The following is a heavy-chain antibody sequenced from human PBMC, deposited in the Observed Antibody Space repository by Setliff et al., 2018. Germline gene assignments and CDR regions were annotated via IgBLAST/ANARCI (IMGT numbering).Heavy chain of an antibody. CDR2: IYYSGAT. D-gene: IGHD3-22*01. J-gene: IGHJ4*02. CDR3: ARYRNYFDSSGQTQYYFDY. Sequence: PSETLSLTCSVSGDSTNPYYWTWIRQPPGKGLEWIEFIYYSGATTYNPSLKSRVTISVDTSKNQFSLNLNSVTAADTAVYYCARYRNYFDSSGQTQYYFDYWGQGTLVTVSS. V-gene: IGHV4-59*01. CDR1: GDSTNPYY.